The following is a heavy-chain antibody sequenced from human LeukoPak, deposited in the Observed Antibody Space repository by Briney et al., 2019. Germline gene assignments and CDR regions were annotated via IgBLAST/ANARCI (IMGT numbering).Heavy chain of an antibody. V-gene: IGHV4-61*01. Sequence: SVTLSLTCTVSGDPVSRDSYYWSWIRQPPGKELEWIGYVYHTGSTNYNPSLKSRVTISVDTSKNEFSLKMTSVTAADTAVYYCARGFASGWYSRYDPWGQGTLVTVSS. CDR3: ARGFASGWYSRYDP. CDR2: VYHTGST. J-gene: IGHJ5*02. D-gene: IGHD6-19*01. CDR1: GDPVSRDSYY.